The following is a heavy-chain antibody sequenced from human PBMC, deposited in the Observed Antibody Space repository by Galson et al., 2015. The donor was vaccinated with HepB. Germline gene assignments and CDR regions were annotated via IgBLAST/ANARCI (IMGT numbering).Heavy chain of an antibody. CDR1: GFSVRDYF. CDR3: VRSFCPQGGGNCFDL. J-gene: IGHJ5*02. D-gene: IGHD3-16*01. Sequence: SLRLSCAASGFSVRDYFMSWVRQAPGKGLDWVALTSSDAITNYYADFVKGRATISADISDNTLSLHVTSLGAEDTAMYYCVRSFCPQGGGNCFDLWGQGTMVTVSS. V-gene: IGHV3-30*04. CDR2: TSSDAITN.